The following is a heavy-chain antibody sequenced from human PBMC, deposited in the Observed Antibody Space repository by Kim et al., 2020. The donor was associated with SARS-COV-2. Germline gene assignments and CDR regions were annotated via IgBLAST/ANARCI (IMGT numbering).Heavy chain of an antibody. V-gene: IGHV3-48*02. Sequence: GSLRLSCAASGFTFRDFDMNWVRQAPGKGLEWVSFISTSSRTIQYADSVKGRFTISRDNAKNSLYLQMSSLRDEDTAVYYCARDWRDYGMDVWGQGTTVTVSS. CDR2: ISTSSRTI. J-gene: IGHJ6*02. CDR1: GFTFRDFD. D-gene: IGHD3-3*01. CDR3: ARDWRDYGMDV.